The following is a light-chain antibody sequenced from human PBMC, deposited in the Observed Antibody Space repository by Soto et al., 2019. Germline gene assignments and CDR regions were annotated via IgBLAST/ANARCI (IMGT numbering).Light chain of an antibody. V-gene: IGLV1-44*01. CDR3: ATWDDSLNAYV. Sequence: QSVLTQTPSASGTPGQRVTISCPGRAXSLGSNTVHWYQQLPGTAPKRLIQSNNQRPSGVPDRFSGSKSGTSASLAISGLQSEDEANYYCATWDDSLNAYVFGTGTKVTVL. J-gene: IGLJ1*01. CDR2: SNN. CDR1: AXSLGSNT.